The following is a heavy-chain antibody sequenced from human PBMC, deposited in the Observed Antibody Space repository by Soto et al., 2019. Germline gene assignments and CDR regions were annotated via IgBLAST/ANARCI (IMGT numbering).Heavy chain of an antibody. Sequence: QVQLVESGGGLVKPGGSLRLSCAASGFTFSDYYMIWIRQSPGKGLKWVSYISSSSSYTNYADSVKGRFTISRDNAKNSLYLQMNSLRADGTAVYYCARVRALAADGMDVWGQGTTVTVSS. CDR3: ARVRALAADGMDV. D-gene: IGHD6-19*01. CDR1: GFTFSDYY. J-gene: IGHJ6*02. V-gene: IGHV3-11*05. CDR2: ISSSSSYT.